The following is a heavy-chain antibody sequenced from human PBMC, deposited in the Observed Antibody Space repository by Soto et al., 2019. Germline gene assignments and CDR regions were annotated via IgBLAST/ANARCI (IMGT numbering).Heavy chain of an antibody. Sequence: GGSLRLACEASGFTFSGFDMHWVRQPTGKGLEWVSTIGTAGDTYYAVSVKGRFTISRDNAKNSLSLQMNSLRAGDTAVYFCARGQEVGAHFFDSWGQGTQVTVSS. CDR2: IGTAGDT. D-gene: IGHD2-15*01. CDR1: GFTFSGFD. CDR3: ARGQEVGAHFFDS. V-gene: IGHV3-13*01. J-gene: IGHJ4*02.